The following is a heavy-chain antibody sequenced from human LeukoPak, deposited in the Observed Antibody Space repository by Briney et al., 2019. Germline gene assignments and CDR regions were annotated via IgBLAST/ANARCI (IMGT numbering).Heavy chain of an antibody. J-gene: IGHJ6*03. Sequence: GGSLRLSCAASGFTFSSYWMSWVRQAPGKGLEWVANIKQDGSEKYCVDSVKGRFTISRDNAKNSLYLQMNSLRAEDTAVYYCARPYYDFWSGYSPYYYYYMDVWGKGTTVTVSS. CDR2: IKQDGSEK. CDR3: ARPYYDFWSGYSPYYYYYMDV. V-gene: IGHV3-7*01. D-gene: IGHD3-3*01. CDR1: GFTFSSYW.